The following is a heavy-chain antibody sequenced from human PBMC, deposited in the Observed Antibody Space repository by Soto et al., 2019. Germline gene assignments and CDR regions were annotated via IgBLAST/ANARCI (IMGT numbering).Heavy chain of an antibody. V-gene: IGHV4-30-2*03. CDR2: IYYSGST. D-gene: IGHD3-16*02. Sequence: SETLSLTCAVSGGSISSGGYSWSWIRQPPGKGLEWIGYIYYSGSTYYNPSLKSRVTISVDTSKNQFSLKLSSVTAADTAVYYCARPSIMITFGGVIVRDYYGMDVWGQGTTVTVSS. CDR1: GGSISSGGYS. J-gene: IGHJ6*02. CDR3: ARPSIMITFGGVIVRDYYGMDV.